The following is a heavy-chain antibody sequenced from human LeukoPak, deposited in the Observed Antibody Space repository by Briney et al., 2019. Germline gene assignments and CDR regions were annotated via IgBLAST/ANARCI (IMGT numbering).Heavy chain of an antibody. CDR1: GFTISNYY. J-gene: IGHJ4*02. V-gene: IGHV3-53*04. D-gene: IGHD1-1*01. CDR2: IYTGGDT. CDR3: ARGGPATTIDY. Sequence: GGSLRLSCAASGFTISNYYMSWVRQAPGKGLEWVSVIYTGGDTYYTDAVKGRFTISRHNSKNTLYLQMNNLRAEDTAVYYCARGGPATTIDYWGRGTLVTVSS.